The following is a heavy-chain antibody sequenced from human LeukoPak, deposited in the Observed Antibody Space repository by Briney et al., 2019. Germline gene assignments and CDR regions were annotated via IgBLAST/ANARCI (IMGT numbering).Heavy chain of an antibody. V-gene: IGHV3-53*01. CDR3: ARGGAYDSHGVLDY. CDR1: GFTFSDYY. J-gene: IGHJ4*02. CDR2: IYSDGTT. D-gene: IGHD5-12*01. Sequence: GGSLRPSCAASGFTFSDYYMSWVRQAPGKGLEWVSVIYSDGTTYYADSVKGRFTISRDNSKNTLYLQMSSLRAEDTALYYCARGGAYDSHGVLDYWGQGALVTVSS.